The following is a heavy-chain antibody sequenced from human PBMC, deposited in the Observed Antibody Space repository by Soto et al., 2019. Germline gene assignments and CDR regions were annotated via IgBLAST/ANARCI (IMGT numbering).Heavy chain of an antibody. CDR3: ARLNPLPPSIPGPRIVVVPAASYNWFDP. CDR2: IYPGDSDT. CDR1: GYSFTSYW. D-gene: IGHD2-2*01. V-gene: IGHV5-51*01. Sequence: GESLKISCKGSGYSFTSYWIGWVRQMPGKGLEWMGIIYPGDSDTRYSPSFQGQVTISADKSISTAYLQWSSLKASDTAMYYCARLNPLPPSIPGPRIVVVPAASYNWFDPWGQGTLVTVSS. J-gene: IGHJ5*02.